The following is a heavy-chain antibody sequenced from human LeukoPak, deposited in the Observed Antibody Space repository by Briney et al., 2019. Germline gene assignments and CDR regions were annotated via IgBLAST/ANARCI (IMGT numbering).Heavy chain of an antibody. CDR1: GFTFSDYY. CDR2: ISSSGSLI. CDR3: ARIYGSGSSYQDY. V-gene: IGHV3-11*04. Sequence: PGGSLRLSCAASGFTFSDYYMSWIRQAPGKGLEWVSYISSSGSLIYYADSVKGRFTISRDNAKNSLYLQMNSLRAEDTAVYYCARIYGSGSSYQDYWGQGTLVTVSS. J-gene: IGHJ4*02. D-gene: IGHD3-10*01.